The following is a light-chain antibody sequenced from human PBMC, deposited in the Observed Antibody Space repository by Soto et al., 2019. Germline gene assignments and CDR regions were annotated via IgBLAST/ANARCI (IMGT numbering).Light chain of an antibody. V-gene: IGKV3-20*01. Sequence: EIVLTQSPGTLSLSPGERATLSCRASQSVSRNYLAWYQQRPGQAPRLLIYDTSKRATGIPDRFSGSGSGTDFTLTISRLEPEDFAVYYCQQYQNSPRTFGQGTKVDIK. CDR2: DTS. J-gene: IGKJ1*01. CDR3: QQYQNSPRT. CDR1: QSVSRNY.